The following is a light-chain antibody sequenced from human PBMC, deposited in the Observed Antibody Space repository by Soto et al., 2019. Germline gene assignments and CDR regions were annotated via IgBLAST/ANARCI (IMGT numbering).Light chain of an antibody. CDR3: HHYISYSHA. Sequence: SAGERITITCRASQAIRNDLGWYQQRPGKAPKLLIYAASSLQSGVPSRFSGSGSGTEFTLTVCTLQLKGFSAYKCHHYISYSHAFAAGTKVEIK. J-gene: IGKJ4*02. CDR1: QAIRND. V-gene: IGKV1-17*01. CDR2: AAS.